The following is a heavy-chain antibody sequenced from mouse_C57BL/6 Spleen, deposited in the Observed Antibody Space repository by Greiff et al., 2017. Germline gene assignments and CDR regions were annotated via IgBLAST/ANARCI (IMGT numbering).Heavy chain of an antibody. CDR3: AREHYYYGSSSLDY. Sequence: EVQLVESGGGLVKPGGSLKLSCAASGFTFSDYGMHWVRQAPEKGLEWVAYISSGSSTIYYADTVKGRFTISRDNAKNTLFLQMTSLRSEDTAMYYCAREHYYYGSSSLDYWGQGTTLTVSS. D-gene: IGHD1-1*01. CDR1: GFTFSDYG. J-gene: IGHJ2*01. V-gene: IGHV5-17*01. CDR2: ISSGSSTI.